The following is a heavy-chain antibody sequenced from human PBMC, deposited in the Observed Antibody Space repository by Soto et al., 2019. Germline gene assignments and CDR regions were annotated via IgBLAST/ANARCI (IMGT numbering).Heavy chain of an antibody. CDR1: GGTFSSYA. CDR2: IIPIFGTA. J-gene: IGHJ6*02. D-gene: IGHD3-22*01. V-gene: IGHV1-69*13. Sequence: ASVKVSCKASGGTFSSYAISWVRQAPGQGLEWMGGIIPIFGTANYAQKFQGRVTITADESTSTAYMELSSLRSEDTAMYYCARGYYYDSSGYYHVQNYYYGMDVWGQGTTVTVSS. CDR3: ARGYYYDSSGYYHVQNYYYGMDV.